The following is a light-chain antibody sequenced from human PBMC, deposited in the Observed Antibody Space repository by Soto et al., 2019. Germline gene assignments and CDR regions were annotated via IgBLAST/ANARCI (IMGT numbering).Light chain of an antibody. Sequence: DIQMTQSPSSLPASVRDRVTITCRASQSITNSLNWYQQKPGKAPELLIYAASSLQSGVPSRFSGSGSGTDFTLTISSLQPEDFATYYCQQSYSTPRTFGQGTKVDIK. CDR1: QSITNS. J-gene: IGKJ1*01. CDR2: AAS. CDR3: QQSYSTPRT. V-gene: IGKV1-39*01.